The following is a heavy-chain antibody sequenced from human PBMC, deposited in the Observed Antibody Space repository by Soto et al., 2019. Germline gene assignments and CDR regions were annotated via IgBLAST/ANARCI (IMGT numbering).Heavy chain of an antibody. CDR1: GSTFSSVA. V-gene: IGHV3-23*01. CDR2: ISDTAANT. D-gene: IGHD1-1*01. J-gene: IGHJ4*02. CDR3: AKLYWNPRYFDY. Sequence: PGGSLRLSCAASGSTFSSVAMAWVRQAPGKGLEWVSGISDTAANTDYADSVKGRFTISRDNSRNTLYLQMNSLRAEDTAVYYCAKLYWNPRYFDYWGQGTRVTVSS.